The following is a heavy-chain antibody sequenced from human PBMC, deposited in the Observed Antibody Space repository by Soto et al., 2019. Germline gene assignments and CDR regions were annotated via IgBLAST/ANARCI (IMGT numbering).Heavy chain of an antibody. CDR2: IWYDGSDK. CDR1: GFTFSNFA. CDR3: VRGRTGLQDYFDF. Sequence: PGGSLRHSCSASGFTFSNFAMHWVRQAPGKGLEWVAVIWYDGSDKYYADSVKGRFTISRDNSKNTLYLQVNSLRAEDTAVYYCVRGRTGLQDYFDFWGQGTLVTVSS. V-gene: IGHV3-33*01. J-gene: IGHJ4*02. D-gene: IGHD1-1*01.